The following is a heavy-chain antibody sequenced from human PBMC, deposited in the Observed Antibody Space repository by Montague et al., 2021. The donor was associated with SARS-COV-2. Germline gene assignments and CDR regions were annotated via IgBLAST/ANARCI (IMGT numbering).Heavy chain of an antibody. Sequence: SETLSLTCAVSGDSISSNNWWNWVRQAPGKGLEWIGETYHGGSANYNPSLKSRVTISVDKTKNQLYLKMMSVTAADTAVYYCARDLRQWLADYYYYGLDVWGQGTTVTVSS. V-gene: IGHV4-4*02. CDR2: TYHGGSA. CDR3: ARDLRQWLADYYYYGLDV. J-gene: IGHJ6*02. D-gene: IGHD6-19*01. CDR1: GDSISSNNW.